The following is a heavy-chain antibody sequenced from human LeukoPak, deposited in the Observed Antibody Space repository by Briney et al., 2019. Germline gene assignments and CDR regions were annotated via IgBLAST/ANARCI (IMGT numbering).Heavy chain of an antibody. CDR3: ARGVYGAARYYYYYYMDV. CDR2: MNPNSGNT. D-gene: IGHD2-8*01. V-gene: IGHV1-8*01. J-gene: IGHJ6*03. Sequence: ASVKVSCKASGYTFTSYDINWVRQATGQGLEWMGWMNPNSGNTGYAQKFQGRVTMTRNTSISTAYMELSSLRSEDTAVYYCARGVYGAARYYYYYYMDVWGKGTTVTVSS. CDR1: GYTFTSYD.